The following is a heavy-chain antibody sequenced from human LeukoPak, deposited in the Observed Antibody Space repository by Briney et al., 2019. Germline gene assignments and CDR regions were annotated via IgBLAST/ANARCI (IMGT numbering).Heavy chain of an antibody. CDR1: GFIFNTYW. CDR3: ARGHYGLEV. Sequence: GGSLILSCAAAGFIFNTYWMSWVRQAPGKGLERVASIKHDGSEQYYVDSVKGRLTISRDNARNSLNLQMDSLRAEDTAVYYCARGHYGLEVWGQGTTVTVSS. J-gene: IGHJ6*02. CDR2: IKHDGSEQ. V-gene: IGHV3-7*05.